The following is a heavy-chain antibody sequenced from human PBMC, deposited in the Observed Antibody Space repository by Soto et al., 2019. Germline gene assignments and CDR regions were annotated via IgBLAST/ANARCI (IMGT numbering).Heavy chain of an antibody. J-gene: IGHJ4*02. Sequence: EVQLVESGGGLVQPGGSLRLSCAASGFTFSSYSMNWVRQAPGKGLEWVSYISSSSSTIYYADSVKGRFTISRDNAKNARYLQMMSLSAEDTAVYYCARDLTSGLFDDWGQGTLVTVSS. V-gene: IGHV3-48*01. D-gene: IGHD7-27*01. CDR3: ARDLTSGLFDD. CDR2: ISSSSSTI. CDR1: GFTFSSYS.